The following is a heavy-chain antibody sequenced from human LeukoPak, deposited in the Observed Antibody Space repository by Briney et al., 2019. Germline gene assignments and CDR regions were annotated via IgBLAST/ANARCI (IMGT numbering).Heavy chain of an antibody. CDR2: INPISGGT. Sequence: ASVKVSCKASGYTFNDYYMHWVRQAPGQGLEWVGWINPISGGTNYAQKFQGRVTMTRDTSITTAYMELSRLRSDDTAVYYCARDRGRNWGSDYRGQGTLVTVSS. V-gene: IGHV1-2*02. J-gene: IGHJ4*02. D-gene: IGHD7-27*01. CDR1: GYTFNDYY. CDR3: ARDRGRNWGSDY.